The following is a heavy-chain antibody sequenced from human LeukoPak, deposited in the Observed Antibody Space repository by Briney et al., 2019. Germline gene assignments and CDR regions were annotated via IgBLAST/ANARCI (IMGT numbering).Heavy chain of an antibody. CDR1: GFTFSSYA. CDR3: AKDRDTSIYYYYYMDV. D-gene: IGHD5-18*01. V-gene: IGHV3-23*01. CDR2: ISGSGGST. Sequence: GGXXRLSCAASGFTFSSYAMSWVRQAPGKGLEWVSGISGSGGSTYYADSVKGRFTISRDNSKKTLFLQLDSLRAEDTAVYYCAKDRDTSIYYYYYMDVWGKGTTVTVSS. J-gene: IGHJ6*03.